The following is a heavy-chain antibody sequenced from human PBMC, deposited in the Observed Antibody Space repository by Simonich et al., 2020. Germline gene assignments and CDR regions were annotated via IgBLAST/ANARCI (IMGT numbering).Heavy chain of an antibody. J-gene: IGHJ3*02. D-gene: IGHD1-26*01. CDR2: ISYDGSNK. CDR1: GFTFSSYA. CDR3: AREGAGNDAFDI. Sequence: QVQLVESGGGVVQPGRSLSLSCAASGFTFSSYAMHWVRQAPGKGLEWVEIISYDGSNKYYADSVKGRFTISRDNSKNTLYLQMNSLRAEDTAVYYCAREGAGNDAFDIWGQGTMVTVSS. V-gene: IGHV3-30*07.